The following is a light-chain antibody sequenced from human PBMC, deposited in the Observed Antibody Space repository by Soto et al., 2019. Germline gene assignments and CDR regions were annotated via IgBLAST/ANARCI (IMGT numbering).Light chain of an antibody. Sequence: QSALTQPPSVSGAPGQRVTISCTGSSSNIGAGYDVHWYQQLPGTAPKLLIYGNSDRPSGVPDRFSGSRSGTSASLAITGLQPEDEADYYCQTYDSSLSAYIIFGGGTKLTVL. V-gene: IGLV1-40*01. CDR2: GNS. CDR3: QTYDSSLSAYII. J-gene: IGLJ2*01. CDR1: SSNIGAGYD.